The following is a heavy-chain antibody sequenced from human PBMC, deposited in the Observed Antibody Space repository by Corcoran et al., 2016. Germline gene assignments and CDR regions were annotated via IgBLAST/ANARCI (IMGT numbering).Heavy chain of an antibody. CDR1: GYTFTSYG. D-gene: IGHD3-16*01. CDR3: ARILPYWGSYLGSAFDI. CDR2: ISAYNGNT. V-gene: IGHV1-18*01. Sequence: QVQLVQSGAEVKKPGASVKVSCKASGYTFTSYGISWVRQAPGQGLEWMGWISAYNGNTNYAQKLQGRVTMTTDTSTSTAYMELRSLRSDDTPVYYCARILPYWGSYLGSAFDIWGQGTMVTVSS. J-gene: IGHJ3*02.